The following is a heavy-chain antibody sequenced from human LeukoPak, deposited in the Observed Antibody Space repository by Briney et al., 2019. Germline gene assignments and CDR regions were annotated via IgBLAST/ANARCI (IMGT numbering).Heavy chain of an antibody. D-gene: IGHD2-21*01. CDR1: GGTFSSYA. CDR3: ARDLEAYGWFDP. J-gene: IGHJ5*02. V-gene: IGHV1-69*04. CDR2: IIPIFGIA. Sequence: ASVKVSCKASGGTFSSYAISWVRQAPGQGLEWMGRIIPIFGIANYAQKFQGRVTITADKSTSTACMELSSLRSEDTAVYYCARDLEAYGWFDPWGQGTLVTVSS.